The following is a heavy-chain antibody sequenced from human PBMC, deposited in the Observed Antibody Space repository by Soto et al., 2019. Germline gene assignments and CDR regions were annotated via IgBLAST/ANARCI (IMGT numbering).Heavy chain of an antibody. J-gene: IGHJ4*02. CDR3: ARDKKAFSWRRTYFDY. CDR2: TYYRSKWYN. CDR1: GDSVSSNSAA. D-gene: IGHD6-13*01. V-gene: IGHV6-1*01. Sequence: PSQTLSLTCAISGDSVSSNSAAWNWIRQSPSRGLEWLGRTYYRSKWYNDYAVSVKSRITINPDTSKNQFSLQLNSVTPEDTAVYYCARDKKAFSWRRTYFDYCGQGTLVTVSS.